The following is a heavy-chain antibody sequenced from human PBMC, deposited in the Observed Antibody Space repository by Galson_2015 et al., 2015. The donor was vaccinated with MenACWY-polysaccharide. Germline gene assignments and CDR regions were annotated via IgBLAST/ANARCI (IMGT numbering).Heavy chain of an antibody. V-gene: IGHV1-8*01. D-gene: IGHD2-21*01. CDR1: GYKFTSYD. CDR2: MNPNSGNT. CDR3: ARIIARKYTFADS. Sequence: SVKVSCKASGYKFTSYDINWVRQATGQGLEWMGWMNPNSGNTGYAQKFQGRVTMTSNSPMTTAYMELSSLRSEDTAVYYCARIIARKYTFADSWGQGTLVTVSS. J-gene: IGHJ4*02.